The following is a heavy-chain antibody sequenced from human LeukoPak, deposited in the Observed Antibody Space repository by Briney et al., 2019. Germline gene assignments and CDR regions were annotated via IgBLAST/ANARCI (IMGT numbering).Heavy chain of an antibody. V-gene: IGHV1-8*01. CDR1: GYTFTSYD. CDR3: VRRSKSTIRFRHNWFDP. Sequence: GASVKVSCKASGYTFTSYDINWVRQATGQGLEWMGWMNPNSGNTGYAQKFQGRVTMTRNTSISTAYMELSSLRSEDTAVYYCVRRSKSTIRFRHNWFDPWGQGTLVTVSS. CDR2: MNPNSGNT. D-gene: IGHD2-2*01. J-gene: IGHJ5*02.